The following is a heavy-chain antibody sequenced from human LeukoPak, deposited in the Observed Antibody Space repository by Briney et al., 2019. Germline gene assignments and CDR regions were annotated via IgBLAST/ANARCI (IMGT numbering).Heavy chain of an antibody. J-gene: IGHJ4*02. Sequence: SETLSLTCTVSGDSISSANYYWGWVRQPPGKGLVWIGSIYFSGSTYYNPSLKSRVTISVETSKVQFSLKLSSVTAAGTAVYYCARDSCSSTSCRKKFDNWGQGTPVTVSS. V-gene: IGHV4-39*07. CDR1: GDSISSANYY. CDR3: ARDSCSSTSCRKKFDN. CDR2: IYFSGST. D-gene: IGHD2-2*01.